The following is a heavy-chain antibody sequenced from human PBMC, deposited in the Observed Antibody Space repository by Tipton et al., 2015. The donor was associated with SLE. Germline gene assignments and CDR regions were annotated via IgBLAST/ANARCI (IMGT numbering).Heavy chain of an antibody. V-gene: IGHV4-31*03. CDR2: IYYGGST. CDR3: ARSSCTNGVCPFDC. J-gene: IGHJ4*02. Sequence: TLSLTCSVSGGSISSGGHYWSWIRQHPEKGLEWLGYIYYGGSTRYNPSLKSRVTFSVDASKNQFSLKMSSVTAADTAVYYCARSSCTNGVCPFDCWGQGTLVTVSP. D-gene: IGHD2-8*01. CDR1: GGSISSGGHY.